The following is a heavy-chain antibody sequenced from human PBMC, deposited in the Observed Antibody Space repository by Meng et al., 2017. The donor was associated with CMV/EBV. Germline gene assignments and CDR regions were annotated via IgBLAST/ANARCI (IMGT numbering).Heavy chain of an antibody. CDR1: GFTFSSYW. J-gene: IGHJ6*02. CDR3: ARDSPGGCSSTSCYQRPHKGGYYYGMDV. D-gene: IGHD2-2*01. V-gene: IGHV3-7*01. Sequence: GESLKISCAAPGFTFSSYWMSWVRQAPGKGLEWVANIKQDGSEKYYVDSVKGRFTISRDNAKNSLYLQMNSLRAEDTAVYYCARDSPGGCSSTSCYQRPHKGGYYYGMDVWGQGTTVTVSS. CDR2: IKQDGSEK.